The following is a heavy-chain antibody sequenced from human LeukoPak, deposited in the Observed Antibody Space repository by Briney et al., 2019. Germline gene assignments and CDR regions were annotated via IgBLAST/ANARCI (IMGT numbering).Heavy chain of an antibody. D-gene: IGHD3-3*01. CDR1: GGSISSGSYY. V-gene: IGHV4-61*02. CDR2: IYTSGST. CDR3: ARNPRNYDFWSGYQYPYHYMDV. Sequence: PSETLSLTCTVSGGSISSGSYYWSWIRQPAGKGLEWIGRIYTSGSTNYNPSLKSRVAISVDTSKNQFSLKLSSVTAADTAVYYCARNPRNYDFWSGYQYPYHYMDVWGKGTTVTVSS. J-gene: IGHJ6*03.